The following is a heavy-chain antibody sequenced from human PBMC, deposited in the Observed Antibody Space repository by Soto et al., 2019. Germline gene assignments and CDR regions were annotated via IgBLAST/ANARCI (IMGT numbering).Heavy chain of an antibody. J-gene: IGHJ4*02. CDR3: ARDPCSGSGGSCPEY. V-gene: IGHV1-3*01. CDR1: GYTFTSYA. CDR2: INAGNGNT. Sequence: ASVKVSCKASGYTFTSYAMHWVRQAPGQRLEWTGWINAGNGNTKYSQKFQGRVTITRDTSASTAYMELSSLRSDDTAVYYCARDPCSGSGGSCPEYWGQGTLVTVSS. D-gene: IGHD2-15*01.